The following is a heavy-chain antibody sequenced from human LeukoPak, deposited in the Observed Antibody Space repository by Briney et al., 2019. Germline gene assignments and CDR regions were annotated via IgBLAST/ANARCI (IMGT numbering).Heavy chain of an antibody. D-gene: IGHD5-18*01. CDR2: INHSGST. CDR1: GGSFSGYY. V-gene: IGHV4-34*01. Sequence: SETLSLTCAVYGGSFSGYYWSWIRQPPGKGLEWIGEINHSGSTNYNPSLKSRVTISVDTSKNQFSLKLSSVAAADTAVYYCARGNVADRSDSYAPQWEYDYWGQGTLVTVYS. CDR3: ARGNVADRSDSYAPQWEYDY. J-gene: IGHJ4*02.